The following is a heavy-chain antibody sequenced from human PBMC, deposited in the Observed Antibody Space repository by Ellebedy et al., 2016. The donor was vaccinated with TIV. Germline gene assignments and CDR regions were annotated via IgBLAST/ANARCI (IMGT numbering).Heavy chain of an antibody. CDR1: GFTFSSYA. D-gene: IGHD6-19*01. CDR2: ISGSGGST. CDR3: ARNRDSSGWYADS. J-gene: IGHJ4*02. V-gene: IGHV3-23*01. Sequence: GESLKISCAASGFTFSSYAMSWVRQAPGKGLEWVSAISGSGGSTDYADSVKGRFTISRDNTKNTVYLQMNSMRAEDTAVYYCARNRDSSGWYADSWGQGTLVTVS.